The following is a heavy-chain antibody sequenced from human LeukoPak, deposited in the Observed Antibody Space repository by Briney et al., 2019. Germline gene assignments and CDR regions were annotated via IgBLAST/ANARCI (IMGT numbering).Heavy chain of an antibody. CDR2: IYYSGST. D-gene: IGHD3-10*01. CDR3: AVGRTSQGVIDAFDI. CDR1: GGSISSSSYY. J-gene: IGHJ3*02. V-gene: IGHV4-39*01. Sequence: PSETLSLTCTVSGGSISSSSYYWGWIRQPPGKGLEWIGSIYYSGSTYYNPSLKSRVTISVDTSKNQFSLKLSSVTAADTAVYYCAVGRTSQGVIDAFDIWGQGTMVTVSS.